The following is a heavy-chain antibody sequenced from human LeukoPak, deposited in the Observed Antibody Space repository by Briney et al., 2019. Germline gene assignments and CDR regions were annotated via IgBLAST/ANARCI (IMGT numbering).Heavy chain of an antibody. CDR2: ISGYSGNT. D-gene: IGHD3-9*01. V-gene: IGHV1-18*01. CDR3: ERMAYDILTGYFQPNWFDP. CDR1: GYTFSNYG. J-gene: IGHJ5*02. Sequence: ASVKVSCKASGYTFSNYGISWVRQAPGQGLEWMGWISGYSGNTKNAQKFQARVTMTTDTSTSTAYTELRSLRSDDTAVYYCERMAYDILTGYFQPNWFDPWGQGTLVTVSS.